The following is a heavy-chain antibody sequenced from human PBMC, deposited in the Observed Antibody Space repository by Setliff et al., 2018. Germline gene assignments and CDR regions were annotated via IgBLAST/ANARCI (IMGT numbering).Heavy chain of an antibody. CDR1: GGSISSSSYY. J-gene: IGHJ4*02. V-gene: IGHV4-61*05. CDR3: ARVDGDGYKERYFDY. Sequence: SETLSLTCTVSGGSISSSSYYWGWIRQPPGKGLEWIGYIYYSGSTNYNPSLKSRVTISVDTSKNQFSLKLSSVTAADTAVYYCARVDGDGYKERYFDYWGQGTLVTVSS. D-gene: IGHD5-12*01. CDR2: IYYSGST.